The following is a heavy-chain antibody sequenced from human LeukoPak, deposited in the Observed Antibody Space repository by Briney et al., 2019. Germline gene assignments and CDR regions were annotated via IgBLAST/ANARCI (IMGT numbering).Heavy chain of an antibody. CDR1: GFTFSSYS. CDR2: ISSSSSYI. Sequence: SGGSLRLSCAASGFTFSSYSMNWVRQAPGKGLEWVSSISSSSSYIYYADSVKGRFTISRDNAKNSLYLQMNSLRAEDTAVYYCASLGYSSGWHFDYWGQGTLVTVSS. V-gene: IGHV3-21*01. CDR3: ASLGYSSGWHFDY. J-gene: IGHJ4*02. D-gene: IGHD6-19*01.